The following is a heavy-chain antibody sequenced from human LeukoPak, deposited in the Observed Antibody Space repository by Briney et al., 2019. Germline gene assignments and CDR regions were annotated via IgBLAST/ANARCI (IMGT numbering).Heavy chain of an antibody. D-gene: IGHD2-2*01. CDR2: IYYTGST. V-gene: IGHV4-59*02. CDR1: GGSVSDYY. CDR3: ARRPIRAAMLGGYYYYYYYMDV. Sequence: SETLSLTCTISGGSVSDYYWSWIRQSLGKGLEWIGYIYYTGSTTYNPSLKSRVTTSADTSKNQFSLKLSSVTAADTAVYYCARRPIRAAMLGGYYYYYYYMDVWGKGTTVTVSS. J-gene: IGHJ6*03.